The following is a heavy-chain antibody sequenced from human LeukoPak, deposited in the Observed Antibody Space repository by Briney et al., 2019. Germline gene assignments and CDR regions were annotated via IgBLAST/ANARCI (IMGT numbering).Heavy chain of an antibody. Sequence: PETLSLTCTVSGGSIRSSNYYWGWIRQPPGNGLDWHGYIYYSGSTYYNPSLKSRVTISIDTSKNQFSLKLSSVTAADTAVYYCARVGESYGSWSDFDYWGQGTLVTVSS. CDR2: IYYSGST. D-gene: IGHD6-13*01. J-gene: IGHJ4*02. CDR1: GGSIRSSNYY. V-gene: IGHV4-39*07. CDR3: ARVGESYGSWSDFDY.